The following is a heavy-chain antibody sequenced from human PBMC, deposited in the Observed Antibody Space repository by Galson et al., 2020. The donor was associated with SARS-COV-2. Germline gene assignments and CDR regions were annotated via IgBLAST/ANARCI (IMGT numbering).Heavy chain of an antibody. Sequence: ETSETLSLTCTVSGGSIRSSSYYWGWIRQPPGKGLEWIGSIYYSGSTYCNPSLKSRVTVSVDTSKNQVSLKLSSVTAADTAVYYCARVLDIAMVVRAYFDYWGQGTLVTVSS. CDR1: GGSIRSSSYY. D-gene: IGHD5-18*01. V-gene: IGHV4-39*01. CDR3: ARVLDIAMVVRAYFDY. J-gene: IGHJ4*02. CDR2: IYYSGST.